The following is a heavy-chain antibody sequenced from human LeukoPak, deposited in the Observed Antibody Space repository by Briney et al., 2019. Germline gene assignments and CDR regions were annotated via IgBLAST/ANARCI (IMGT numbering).Heavy chain of an antibody. V-gene: IGHV1-2*02. CDR2: INPNSGGT. CDR1: GYTFTGYY. CDR3: ARDLLLWFGESKDDAFDI. J-gene: IGHJ3*02. D-gene: IGHD3-10*01. Sequence: ASVKVSCKASGYTFTGYYMHWVRQAPGQGLEWMGWINPNSGGTNYAQKFQGRVTMTRDTSISTAYMELSRLRSDDTAVYYCARDLLLWFGESKDDAFDIWGQGTMVTVSS.